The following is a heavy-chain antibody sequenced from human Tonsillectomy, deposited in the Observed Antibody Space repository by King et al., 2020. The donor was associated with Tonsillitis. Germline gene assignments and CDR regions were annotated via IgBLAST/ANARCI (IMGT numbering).Heavy chain of an antibody. J-gene: IGHJ4*02. V-gene: IGHV3-64D*06. CDR1: GFTFSTYA. D-gene: IGHD3-22*01. CDR2: ISSIRTTT. Sequence: VQLVESGGGLVQPGGSLRLSCSASGFTFSTYAMHWVRQAPGKGLEYVSAISSIRTTTYYADSVKGRFTISRDNSKKTLFLQMSSLRAEDTAVYYCVKALMFYDSRAFYFDYWGQGTLVTVSS. CDR3: VKALMFYDSRAFYFDY.